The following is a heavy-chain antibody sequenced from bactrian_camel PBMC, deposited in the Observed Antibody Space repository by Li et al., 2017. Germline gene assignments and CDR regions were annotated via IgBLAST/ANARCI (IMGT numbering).Heavy chain of an antibody. J-gene: IGHJ4*01. V-gene: IGHV3S6*01. D-gene: IGHD1*01. CDR3: VALAWGFNY. CDR1: GFSFSNYY. CDR2: LKWDGTEQ. Sequence: VQLVESGGGLVQPGGSLRLSCAASGFSFSNYYMTWVRQAPGKGLEWVSTLKWDGTEQYYADFIKGRFTISRDNGKNTAYLQLNSLKSEDTARYYCVALAWGFNYWGQGTQVTV.